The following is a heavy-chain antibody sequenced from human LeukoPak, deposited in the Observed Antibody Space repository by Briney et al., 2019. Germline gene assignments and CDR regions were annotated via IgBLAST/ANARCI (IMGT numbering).Heavy chain of an antibody. J-gene: IGHJ4*02. D-gene: IGHD6-19*01. V-gene: IGHV1-46*01. CDR2: INPTGDST. Sequence: ASVKVSCKASGYTFTNYYIHWVRQAPGQGLEWMGIINPTGDSTSYAQKFQARVTMAEDTSTDTAYMELSSLRSEDTAVYYCATEGYIAVAGQFDYWGQGTLVTVSS. CDR1: GYTFTNYY. CDR3: ATEGYIAVAGQFDY.